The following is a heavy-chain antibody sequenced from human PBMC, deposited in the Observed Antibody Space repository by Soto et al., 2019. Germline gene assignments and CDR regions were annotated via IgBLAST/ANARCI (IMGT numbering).Heavy chain of an antibody. J-gene: IGHJ3*02. CDR3: ARAVVVPAAMTHAFDI. CDR1: GGSISSGGYS. D-gene: IGHD2-2*01. CDR2: IYHSGST. V-gene: IGHV4-30-2*01. Sequence: QLQLQESGSGLVKPSQTLSLTCAVSGGSISSGGYSWSWIRQPPGKGLEWIGYIYHSGSTYYNPSLKVRVTISVDRSKNQFSLKLSSVTAADTAVYYCARAVVVPAAMTHAFDIWGQGTMVTVSS.